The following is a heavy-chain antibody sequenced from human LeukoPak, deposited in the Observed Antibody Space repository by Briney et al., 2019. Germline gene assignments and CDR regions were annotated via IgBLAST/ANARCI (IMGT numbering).Heavy chain of an antibody. CDR3: ACPRILLWFGESNFDY. CDR1: GFTFSSYA. V-gene: IGHV3-23*01. CDR2: ISGSGGST. J-gene: IGHJ4*02. Sequence: SGGSLRLSCAASGFTFSSYAMSWVRQAPGKGLEWVSAISGSGGSTYYADSVKGRLTISRDNSKNTLYLQMNSLRAEDTAVYYCACPRILLWFGESNFDYWGQGTLVTVSS. D-gene: IGHD3-10*01.